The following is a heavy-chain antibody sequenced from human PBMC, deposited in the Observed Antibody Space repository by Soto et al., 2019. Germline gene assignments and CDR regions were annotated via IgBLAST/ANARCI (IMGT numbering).Heavy chain of an antibody. Sequence: QVQLQESGPGLVKPSESLSLTCTVSGGSIGNYYWAWIRQSAGKGLEWIGRIYTSGRTHYNPSRTGRVTMSIDTSKNQFSLRLTSVTAADTAMYYCARDYDVNTALDYWYFDLWGRGTLVTVSS. CDR3: ARDYDVNTALDYWYFDL. CDR2: IYTSGRT. J-gene: IGHJ2*01. CDR1: GGSIGNYY. D-gene: IGHD5-18*01. V-gene: IGHV4-4*07.